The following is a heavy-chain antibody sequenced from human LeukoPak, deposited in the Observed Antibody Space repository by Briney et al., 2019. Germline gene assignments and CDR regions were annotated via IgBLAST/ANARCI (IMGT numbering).Heavy chain of an antibody. J-gene: IGHJ4*02. CDR3: ATLGGYDSSGYPLDY. V-gene: IGHV1-24*01. CDR1: GYTLTELS. Sequence: ASVKVSCKVSGYTLTELSMHWVRQAPGKGREGMGGFDPEDGETIYAQKFQGRVTMTEDTSTDTAYMELSSLRSEDTAVYYCATLGGYDSSGYPLDYWGQGTLVTVSS. D-gene: IGHD3-22*01. CDR2: FDPEDGET.